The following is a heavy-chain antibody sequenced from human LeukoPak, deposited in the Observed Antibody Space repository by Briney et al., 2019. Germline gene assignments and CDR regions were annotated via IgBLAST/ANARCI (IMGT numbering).Heavy chain of an antibody. CDR3: AKETSTPYYFDY. J-gene: IGHJ4*02. V-gene: IGHV3-20*04. Sequence: GGSLRLSCAASGFTFDDYGMSWVRQAPGKGLEWVSGINWNGGSTGYVDSVKGRFTISRDNAKKFLYLQMNSLRAEDTALYYCAKETSTPYYFDYRGQGTLVTVSS. D-gene: IGHD1-1*01. CDR2: INWNGGST. CDR1: GFTFDDYG.